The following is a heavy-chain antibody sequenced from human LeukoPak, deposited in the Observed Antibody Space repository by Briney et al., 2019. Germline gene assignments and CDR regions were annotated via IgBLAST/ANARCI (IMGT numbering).Heavy chain of an antibody. CDR2: IYYSGST. CDR1: GGSISSYY. D-gene: IGHD2-21*02. Sequence: SETLSLTCTVSGGSISSYYWSWIRQPPGKGLEWIGYIYYSGSTNYNPSLKSRVTISVDTSKNQFSLRLSSVAAADTAVYYCARGVTAILLYFDYWGQGTLVTVSS. J-gene: IGHJ4*02. V-gene: IGHV4-59*01. CDR3: ARGVTAILLYFDY.